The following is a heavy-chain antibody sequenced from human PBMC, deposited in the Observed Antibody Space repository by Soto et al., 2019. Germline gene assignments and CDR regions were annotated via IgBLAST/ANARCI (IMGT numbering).Heavy chain of an antibody. CDR2: ISAYNGNT. CDR1: GYTFTSYG. J-gene: IGHJ5*02. Sequence: ASVKVSCKASGYTFTSYGISWVRQAPGQGLEWMGWISAYNGNTNYAQKLQGRVTMTTDTSTSTAYMELRSLRSDDTAVYYCARDGHCTKGVCYRNWLDPWGQGTLVTVSS. V-gene: IGHV1-18*01. D-gene: IGHD2-8*01. CDR3: ARDGHCTKGVCYRNWLDP.